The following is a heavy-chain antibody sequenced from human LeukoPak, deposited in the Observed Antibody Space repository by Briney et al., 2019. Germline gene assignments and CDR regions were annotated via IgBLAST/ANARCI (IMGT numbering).Heavy chain of an antibody. J-gene: IGHJ4*02. D-gene: IGHD3-3*01. CDR3: ASGPLEWLFD. CDR2: ISSSSSYI. V-gene: IGHV3-21*01. CDR1: GFTFSSYS. Sequence: GGSLRLSCAASGFTFSSYSMNWVRQAPGKGLEWVSSISSSSSYIYYGDSVKGRFTISRDNAKNSLYLPMNSLRAEDTAEYYCASGPLEWLFDWGQGTLVTVSS.